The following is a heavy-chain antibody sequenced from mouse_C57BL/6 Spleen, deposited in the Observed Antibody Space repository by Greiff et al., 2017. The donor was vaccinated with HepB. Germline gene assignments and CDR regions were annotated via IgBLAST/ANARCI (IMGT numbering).Heavy chain of an antibody. D-gene: IGHD2-5*01. CDR3: ARGGSYYSNSAWFAY. J-gene: IGHJ3*01. CDR1: GYTFTSYW. Sequence: QVQLQQSGAELVRPGTSVKLSCKASGYTFTSYWMHWVKQRPGQGLEWIGVIDPSDSYTNYNQKFKGKATLTVDTSSSTAYMQLSSLTSEDSAVYYCARGGSYYSNSAWFAYWGQGTLVTVSA. V-gene: IGHV1-59*01. CDR2: IDPSDSYT.